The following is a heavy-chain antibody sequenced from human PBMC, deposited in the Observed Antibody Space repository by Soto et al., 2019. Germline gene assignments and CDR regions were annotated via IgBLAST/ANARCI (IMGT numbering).Heavy chain of an antibody. V-gene: IGHV4-38-2*01. CDR2: IYHSGST. D-gene: IGHD4-17*01. J-gene: IGHJ3*02. CDR1: GYSISSGYY. Sequence: KASETLSLTCAVSGYSISSGYYWGWIRQPPGKGLEWIGSIYHSGSTYYDPSLKSRVTISVDTSKNQFSLKLSSVTAADTAVYYCARGGDYGGNSDAFDIWGQGTMVTVSS. CDR3: ARGGDYGGNSDAFDI.